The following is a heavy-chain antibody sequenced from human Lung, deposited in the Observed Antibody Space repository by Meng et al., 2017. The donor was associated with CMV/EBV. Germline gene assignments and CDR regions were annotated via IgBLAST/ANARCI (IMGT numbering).Heavy chain of an antibody. CDR2: IWYDGSDK. J-gene: IGHJ4*02. V-gene: IGHV3-33*06. D-gene: IGHD3-10*01. Sequence: GESLKISCAASGFTFSSYGMHWVRQAPGKGLEWVAVIWYDGSDKYYADSVKGRFTISRDNSKNTLYLQMNSLRAENTAVYYGAKGDYYGSGRAIDYLGQGXMVTVSS. CDR1: GFTFSSYG. CDR3: AKGDYYGSGRAIDY.